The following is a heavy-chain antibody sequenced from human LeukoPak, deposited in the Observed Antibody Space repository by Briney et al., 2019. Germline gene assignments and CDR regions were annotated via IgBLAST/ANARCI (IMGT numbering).Heavy chain of an antibody. CDR3: ARVYYDSSGYYSDAFDI. J-gene: IGHJ3*02. CDR2: MNPNSGNT. V-gene: IGHV1-8*01. Sequence: ASVKVSCKASGYTFTSYDINWVRQATGQGLEWMGWMNPNSGNTGYAQKFQGRVTMTRNTSISTAYMELSSLRSEDTAVYYCARVYYDSSGYYSDAFDIWGQGTMVTVSS. D-gene: IGHD3-22*01. CDR1: GYTFTSYD.